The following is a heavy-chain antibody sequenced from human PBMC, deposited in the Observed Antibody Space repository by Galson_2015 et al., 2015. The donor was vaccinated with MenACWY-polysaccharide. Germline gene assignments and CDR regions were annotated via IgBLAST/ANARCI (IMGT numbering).Heavy chain of an antibody. CDR1: GDSVSSNNAA. CDR3: ASQGIAVAGVIDY. CDR2: TYYRSKWYK. Sequence: CAISGDSVSSNNAAWNWIRQSPSRGLEWLGRTYYRSKWYKYYAASVKSRITINVDTSKNQFSLQLTSVTPGDTAMYYCASQGIAVAGVIDYWGQGILVTVSS. J-gene: IGHJ4*02. V-gene: IGHV6-1*01. D-gene: IGHD6-19*01.